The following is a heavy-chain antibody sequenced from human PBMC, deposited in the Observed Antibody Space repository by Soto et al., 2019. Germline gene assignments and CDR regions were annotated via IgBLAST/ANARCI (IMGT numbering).Heavy chain of an antibody. D-gene: IGHD3-3*01. Sequence: ASVKVSCKASGYTFTSYGISWVRQAPGQGLEWMGWISAYNGNTNYAQKLQGRVTMTTDTSTSTAYMELRSLRSDDTAVYYCASGPLRFSQPYYFDYWGQGTLVTVSS. CDR2: ISAYNGNT. V-gene: IGHV1-18*01. CDR1: GYTFTSYG. J-gene: IGHJ4*02. CDR3: ASGPLRFSQPYYFDY.